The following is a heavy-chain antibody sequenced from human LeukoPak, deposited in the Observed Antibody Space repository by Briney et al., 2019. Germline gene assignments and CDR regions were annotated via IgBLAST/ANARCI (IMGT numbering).Heavy chain of an antibody. D-gene: IGHD1-26*01. CDR3: ARQSERWELLIRD. CDR2: ISAYNGNT. CDR1: GYTFTSYG. J-gene: IGHJ4*02. V-gene: IGHV1-18*01. Sequence: GASVKVSCKASGYTFTSYGISWVRQAPGQGLEWMGWISAYNGNTNYAQQPQGRVTMTTDTSTSTAYMELRSLRSDDTAVYYCARQSERWELLIRDWGQGTLVTVSS.